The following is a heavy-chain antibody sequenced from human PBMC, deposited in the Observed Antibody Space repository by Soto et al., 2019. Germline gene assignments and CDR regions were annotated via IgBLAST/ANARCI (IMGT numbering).Heavy chain of an antibody. Sequence: GGSLRLSCAASGFTFSSYGMHWVRQAPGKGLEWVAVIWYDGSNRYYADSVKGRFTISRDNSKNTLYLQMNSLRAEDTAVFYCARGQQLTNYFDYWGQGTLVTVSS. CDR3: ARGQQLTNYFDY. CDR1: GFTFSSYG. V-gene: IGHV3-33*01. J-gene: IGHJ4*02. CDR2: IWYDGSNR. D-gene: IGHD6-13*01.